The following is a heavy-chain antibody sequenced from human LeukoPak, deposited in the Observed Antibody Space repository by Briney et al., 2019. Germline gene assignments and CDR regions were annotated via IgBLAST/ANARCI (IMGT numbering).Heavy chain of an antibody. V-gene: IGHV1-2*02. CDR2: INPNSDEI. J-gene: IGHJ4*02. CDR1: GYEFSDND. Sequence: ASVKVSCKASGYEFSDNDIHWVRQAPGQGPEWMGWINPNSDEINSAQRFQGKVTMTKDTSTSTAYMELNRLTSDDTAVYYCAGIFDFGGGEPYCYWGEGSLVAVSS. CDR3: AGIFDFGGGEPYCY. D-gene: IGHD3-3*01.